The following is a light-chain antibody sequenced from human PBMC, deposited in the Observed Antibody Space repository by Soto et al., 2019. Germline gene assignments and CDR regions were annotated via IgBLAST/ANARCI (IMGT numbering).Light chain of an antibody. Sequence: DIQMTQSPSSLSASVGDRVTITCRASQSLSSYLNWYQQKPGKAPKLLIFAASSLQSGVPSRFSGSESGTDFTLTISTLQPEDFATYYCQQSYSTPYTLGQGTKLEIK. J-gene: IGKJ2*01. CDR3: QQSYSTPYT. V-gene: IGKV1-39*01. CDR2: AAS. CDR1: QSLSSY.